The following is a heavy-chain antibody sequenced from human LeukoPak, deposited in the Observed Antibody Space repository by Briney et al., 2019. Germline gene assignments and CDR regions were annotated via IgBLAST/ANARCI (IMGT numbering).Heavy chain of an antibody. CDR3: ATXSRRVRGVINGIDY. V-gene: IGHV1-2*02. J-gene: IGHJ4*02. D-gene: IGHD3-10*01. Sequence: ASVKVSCKASGYTFTCYYMHWVRQAPGQGLEWMGWINPNSGGTNYAQKFQGRVTMTRDTSISTAYMELSRLRSDDTAVYYCATXSRRVRGVINGIDYWGQGTLVTVSS. CDR1: GYTFTCYY. CDR2: INPNSGGT.